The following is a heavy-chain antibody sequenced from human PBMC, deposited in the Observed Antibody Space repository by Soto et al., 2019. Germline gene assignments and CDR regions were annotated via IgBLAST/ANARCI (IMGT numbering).Heavy chain of an antibody. CDR1: GFSLSTSGVG. V-gene: IGHV2-5*01. D-gene: IGHD2-15*01. Sequence: SGPTLVNPTQTLTLTCTFSGFSLSTSGVGVGWIRQPPGKALEWLALIYWNDDKRYHPSLKSRLTITKDTSKNQVVLTKTNMDPVDTATYYCARDCSGGSCYSAFDIWGQGTMVTVSS. J-gene: IGHJ3*02. CDR3: ARDCSGGSCYSAFDI. CDR2: IYWNDDK.